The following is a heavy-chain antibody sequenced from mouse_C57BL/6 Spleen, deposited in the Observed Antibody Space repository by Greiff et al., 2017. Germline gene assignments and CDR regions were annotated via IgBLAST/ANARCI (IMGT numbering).Heavy chain of an antibody. D-gene: IGHD2-4*01. CDR1: GFTFSSYA. CDR3: TRGHDFHWYFDV. J-gene: IGHJ1*03. Sequence: EVQLVESGEGLVKPGGSLKLSCAASGFTFSSYAMSWVRQTPEKRLEWVAYISSGGDYIYYADTVKGRFTISRDNARNTLYLQMSSLKSEDTAMYYCTRGHDFHWYFDVWGTGTTVTVSS. CDR2: ISSGGDYI. V-gene: IGHV5-9-1*02.